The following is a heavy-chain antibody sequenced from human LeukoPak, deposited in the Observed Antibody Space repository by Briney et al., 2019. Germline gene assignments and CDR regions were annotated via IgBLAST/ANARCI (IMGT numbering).Heavy chain of an antibody. CDR1: GGTFSSYA. Sequence: AASVKVSCKASGGTFSSYAISWVRQAPGQGLEWMGGIIPIFGTANYAQKFQGRVTITADESTSTAYMELSSLRSEDTAVYYCAAVHWNYASYYYYMDVWGKGTTVTVSS. V-gene: IGHV1-69*13. J-gene: IGHJ6*03. CDR2: IIPIFGTA. CDR3: AAVHWNYASYYYYMDV. D-gene: IGHD1-7*01.